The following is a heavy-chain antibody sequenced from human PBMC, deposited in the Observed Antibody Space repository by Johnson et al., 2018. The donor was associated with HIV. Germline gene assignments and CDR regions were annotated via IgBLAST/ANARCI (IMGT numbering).Heavy chain of an antibody. D-gene: IGHD4-11*01. CDR1: GFTFSNAW. J-gene: IGHJ3*02. CDR2: ISWSGSTI. V-gene: IGHV3-11*04. CDR3: ARDYRGALDI. Sequence: VQLVESGGGVVQPGGSLRLSCAASGFTFSNAWMSWVRQAPGKGLEWISYISWSGSTIYYADSVKGRFTISRDNSKNTLYLQMNSLRAEDTAVYYCARDYRGALDIWGQGTMVTVSS.